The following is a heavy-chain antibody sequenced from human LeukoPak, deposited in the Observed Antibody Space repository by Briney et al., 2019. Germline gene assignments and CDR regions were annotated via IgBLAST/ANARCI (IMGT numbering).Heavy chain of an antibody. V-gene: IGHV4-59*01. Sequence: SETLSLTCTVPGDSISSYYWSWVRQPPGKGLEWIGYIHYSGSTNYNPSLKSRVTISVDTSKNQFSLKLSSVTAAVTAVYYCARGNFDWLLPNWFDPWGQGTLVTVSS. CDR1: GDSISSYY. D-gene: IGHD3-9*01. CDR2: IHYSGST. CDR3: ARGNFDWLLPNWFDP. J-gene: IGHJ5*02.